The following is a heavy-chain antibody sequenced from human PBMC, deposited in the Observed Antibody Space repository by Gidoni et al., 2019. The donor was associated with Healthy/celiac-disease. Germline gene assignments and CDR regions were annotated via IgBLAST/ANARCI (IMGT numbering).Heavy chain of an antibody. Sequence: QVQLVQSGAEGKKPGSSVKVSCKASGGTFRSYAISWVRQAPGQGLEWMGGIIPIFGTANYAQKFQGRVTITADESTSTAYMELSSLRSEDTAVYYCASSRYYYDSSGYYPPDYWGQGTLVTVSS. CDR1: GGTFRSYA. CDR3: ASSRYYYDSSGYYPPDY. CDR2: IIPIFGTA. V-gene: IGHV1-69*01. D-gene: IGHD3-22*01. J-gene: IGHJ4*02.